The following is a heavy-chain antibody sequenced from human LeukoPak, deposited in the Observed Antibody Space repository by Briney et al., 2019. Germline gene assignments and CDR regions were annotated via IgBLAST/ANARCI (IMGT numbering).Heavy chain of an antibody. J-gene: IGHJ4*02. D-gene: IGHD6-6*01. CDR3: AKDLHGYSSSSVDY. V-gene: IGHV3-30-3*01. Sequence: GGSLRLSCAASGFTFSSYAMHWVRQAPGKGLEWVAVISYDGSNKYYADSVKGRFTISRDNSKNTLYLQMNSLRAEDTAVYYCAKDLHGYSSSSVDYWGQGTLVTVSS. CDR1: GFTFSSYA. CDR2: ISYDGSNK.